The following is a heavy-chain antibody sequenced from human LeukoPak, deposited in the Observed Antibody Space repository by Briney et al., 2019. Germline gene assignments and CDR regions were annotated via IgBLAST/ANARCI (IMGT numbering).Heavy chain of an antibody. CDR3: LTIVETTFDAFDI. CDR1: GFTFSKYW. V-gene: IGHV3-74*01. J-gene: IGHJ3*02. CDR2: INPDDKSA. D-gene: IGHD2/OR15-2a*01. Sequence: GGSLRLSCAASGFTFSKYWLHWLRHAPGKGLVWVPRINPDDKSASYADSVKGRFTIARDDARKTLYLQMNSLRAEDTAVYYCLTIVETTFDAFDIWGQGTMVTVSS.